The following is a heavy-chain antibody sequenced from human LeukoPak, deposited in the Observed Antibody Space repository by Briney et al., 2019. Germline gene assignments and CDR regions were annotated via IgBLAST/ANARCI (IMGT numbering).Heavy chain of an antibody. J-gene: IGHJ3*02. CDR1: GYTFTGYY. Sequence: ASVKVSCKASGYTFTGYYMHWVRQAPGQGLEWMGRINPNSGGTNFAQKFQGRVTMTRDTSISTAYMELSRLRSDDTAVYYCAGIAVTNTGGAFDIWGQGTMVTVSS. V-gene: IGHV1-2*06. CDR3: AGIAVTNTGGAFDI. D-gene: IGHD6-19*01. CDR2: INPNSGGT.